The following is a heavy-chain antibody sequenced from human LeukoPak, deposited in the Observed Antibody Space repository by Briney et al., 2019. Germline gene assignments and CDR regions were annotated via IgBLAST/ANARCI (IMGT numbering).Heavy chain of an antibody. D-gene: IGHD2-2*01. J-gene: IGHJ6*02. V-gene: IGHV4-34*01. CDR2: INHSGST. CDR1: GGSFSDYY. Sequence: SETLSLTCAVYGGSFSDYYWSWLRQPPGKGLEWIGEINHSGSTNYKPSLKRRVTISVDTSKNQFSLKLSSVTDADTAVYYCARGGAWVVVPAAPLSPSIMDVWGQGTTVTVSS. CDR3: ARGGAWVVVPAAPLSPSIMDV.